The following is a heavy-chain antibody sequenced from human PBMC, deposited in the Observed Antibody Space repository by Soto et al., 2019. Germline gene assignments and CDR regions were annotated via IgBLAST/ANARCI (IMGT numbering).Heavy chain of an antibody. CDR3: ATIHAFDI. CDR2: ISYDGNYK. V-gene: IGHV3-30*03. J-gene: IGHJ3*02. CDR1: VFSLSSYG. Sequence: GGSLRLSCAASVFSLSSYGMYWVRQAPGKGLEWVAVISYDGNYKYYADSVKGRFTISRDNAKNSLYLQMNSLRAEDTAVYYCATIHAFDIWGQGTMVTVSS.